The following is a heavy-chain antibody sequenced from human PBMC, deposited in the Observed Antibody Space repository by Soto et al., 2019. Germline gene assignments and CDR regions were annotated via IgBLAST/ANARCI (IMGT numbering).Heavy chain of an antibody. CDR1: GFTVDDYA. Sequence: EVQLVESGGGLVQPGRSLRLSCAASGFTVDDYAMHWVRQAPGKGLEWVSGISWNSGSIGYADSVKGRFTISRDNAKNSLYLQMNSLRAEDTAWYYCAKVYRSSWYYHKGLDPWGQGTLVTVSS. J-gene: IGHJ5*02. D-gene: IGHD6-13*01. CDR2: ISWNSGSI. V-gene: IGHV3-9*01. CDR3: AKVYRSSWYYHKGLDP.